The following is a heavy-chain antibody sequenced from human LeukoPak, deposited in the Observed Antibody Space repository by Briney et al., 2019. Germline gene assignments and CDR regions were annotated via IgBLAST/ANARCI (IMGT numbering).Heavy chain of an antibody. V-gene: IGHV3-74*01. Sequence: GGSLRLSCAASGFTFSSYWMHWVRQAPGKGLVWVSRINSDGSSTSYADSVKGRFTISRGNAKNTLYLQMNSLRAEDTALYYCARSPPGGEDSSGQSAFDIWGQGTMVTVSS. CDR2: INSDGSST. CDR3: ARSPPGGEDSSGQSAFDI. D-gene: IGHD3-22*01. CDR1: GFTFSSYW. J-gene: IGHJ3*02.